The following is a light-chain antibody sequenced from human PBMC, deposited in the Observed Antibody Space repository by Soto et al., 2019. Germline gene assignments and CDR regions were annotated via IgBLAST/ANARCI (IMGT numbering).Light chain of an antibody. V-gene: IGLV1-40*01. Sequence: QSVLTQPPSVSGAPGQRVTISCTGSSSNIGAGYDVHWYQQLPGTAPKLLIYGNSNRPSGVPDRFSGSKSGTSASLAITGLQAEDEADYYCQSYDSRLSGRGLFGTGTKLTVL. CDR2: GNS. CDR3: QSYDSRLSGRGL. CDR1: SSNIGAGYD. J-gene: IGLJ1*01.